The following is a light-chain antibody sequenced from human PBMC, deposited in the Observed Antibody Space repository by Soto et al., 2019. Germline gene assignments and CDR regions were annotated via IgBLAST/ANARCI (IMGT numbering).Light chain of an antibody. J-gene: IGKJ4*01. V-gene: IGKV1-5*01. CDR3: QQTRSYPST. CDR1: QSISTW. Sequence: DIQMTQSPSSLPASVGDRFTTTCRASQSISTWLAWYQQKKGKAPKXXIYDASSLESGVPSRFSGRGYGTEFNLTISSLQAEDFATYYCQQTRSYPSTFGGGTKVDIK. CDR2: DAS.